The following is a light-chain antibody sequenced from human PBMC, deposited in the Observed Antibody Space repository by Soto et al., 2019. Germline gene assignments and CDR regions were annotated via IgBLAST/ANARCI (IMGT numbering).Light chain of an antibody. CDR2: EVS. J-gene: IGKJ5*01. CDR3: MQSTQLPPT. V-gene: IGKV2D-29*02. CDR1: QSLLHITGETF. Sequence: DIVMTQSALSLPFNPCDPPSISCKSSQSLLHITGETFLFWYLQKPGQSPQLLIYEVSTRVSGVPDRFSGSGSGTDFTLEISRVETDDVGIYYCMQSTQLPPTFGQGTRLEIK.